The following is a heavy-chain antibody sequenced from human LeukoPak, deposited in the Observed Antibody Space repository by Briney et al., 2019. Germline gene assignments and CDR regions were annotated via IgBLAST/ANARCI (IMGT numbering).Heavy chain of an antibody. D-gene: IGHD3-22*01. Sequence: PSETLSLTCAVYGGSFSGYYWSWIRQPPGKGLEWIGSIYYSGSTYYNPSLKSRVTISVDTSENQFSLKLSSVTAADTAVYYCARLAMIVHWGQGTLVTVSS. CDR2: IYYSGST. J-gene: IGHJ1*01. V-gene: IGHV4-34*01. CDR1: GGSFSGYY. CDR3: ARLAMIVH.